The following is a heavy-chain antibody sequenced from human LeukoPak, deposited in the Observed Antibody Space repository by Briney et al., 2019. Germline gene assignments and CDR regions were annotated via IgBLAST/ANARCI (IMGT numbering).Heavy chain of an antibody. J-gene: IGHJ6*02. CDR2: ISGSGDSI. CDR1: GFAFNTYA. Sequence: HPGGSLRLSCAASGFAFNTYAMSWVRQAPGQGLEWVSVISGSGDSIFYADSVKGRFTISRDNSRSTLYLQMNSLRVEDTAVYYCTKLGLLAYCGGDCRGMDVWGQGTTVTVSS. V-gene: IGHV3-23*01. CDR3: TKLGLLAYCGGDCRGMDV. D-gene: IGHD2-21*02.